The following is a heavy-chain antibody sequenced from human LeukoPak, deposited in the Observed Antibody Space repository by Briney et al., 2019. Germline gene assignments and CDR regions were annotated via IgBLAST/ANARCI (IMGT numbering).Heavy chain of an antibody. Sequence: SETLSLTCTVSGGSISSSSYYWGWIRQPPGKGLEWIGSIYYSGSTNYNPSLKSRVTISVDTSKNQFSLKLSSVTAADTAVYYCARVYTYYDFWSGYSRPHHAFDIWGQGTMVTVSS. CDR3: ARVYTYYDFWSGYSRPHHAFDI. V-gene: IGHV4-39*07. J-gene: IGHJ3*02. CDR2: IYYSGST. CDR1: GGSISSSSYY. D-gene: IGHD3-3*01.